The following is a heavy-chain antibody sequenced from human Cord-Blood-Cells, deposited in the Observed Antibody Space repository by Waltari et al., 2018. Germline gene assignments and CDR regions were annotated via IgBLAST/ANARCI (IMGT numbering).Heavy chain of an antibody. D-gene: IGHD1-7*01. CDR1: GGSISSGGYY. CDR3: ARDGAAGTSRGSDAFDI. J-gene: IGHJ3*02. Sequence: QVQLQESGPGLVKPSQTLSLTCTVSGGSISSGGYYWSWIRQHPGKGLEWIGYIYYSGSTYYNPSLKSRVTISVDTAKNQFSLKLSSVTAADTAVYYCARDGAAGTSRGSDAFDIWGQGTMVTVSS. V-gene: IGHV4-31*03. CDR2: IYYSGST.